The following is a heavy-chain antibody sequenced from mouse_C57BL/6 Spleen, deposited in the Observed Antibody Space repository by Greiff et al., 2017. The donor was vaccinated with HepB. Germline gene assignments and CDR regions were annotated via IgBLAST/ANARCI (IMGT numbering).Heavy chain of an antibody. D-gene: IGHD1-1*01. Sequence: EVQVVESGPGLVKPSQSLSLTCSVTGYSITSGYYWNWIRQFPGNKLEWMGYISYDGSNNYNPSLKNRISITRDTSKNQFFLKLNSVTTEDTATYYCAREGYYGSSSWYFDVWGTGTTVTVSS. CDR2: ISYDGSN. J-gene: IGHJ1*03. CDR1: GYSITSGYY. CDR3: AREGYYGSSSWYFDV. V-gene: IGHV3-6*01.